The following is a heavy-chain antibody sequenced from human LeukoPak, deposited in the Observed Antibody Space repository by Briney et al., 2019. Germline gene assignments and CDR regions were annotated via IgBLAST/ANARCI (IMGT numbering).Heavy chain of an antibody. J-gene: IGHJ4*02. Sequence: PSETLSLTCTVSGGSISPYFWNWIRQPAGKGLEWIAYISYTGNTNYNPYPKSRVSISADKTKNHFSLQLTSGTAADAAVYYCGRSDYRGVTNIYGWGQGIMVTASS. CDR2: ISYTGNT. CDR1: GGSISPYF. CDR3: GRSDYRGVTNIYG. D-gene: IGHD3-10*01. V-gene: IGHV4-59*01.